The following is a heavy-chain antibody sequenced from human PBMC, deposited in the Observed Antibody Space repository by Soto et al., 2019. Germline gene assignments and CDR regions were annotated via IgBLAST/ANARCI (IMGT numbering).Heavy chain of an antibody. J-gene: IGHJ4*02. CDR3: AKDYSGGGSSTSLGHY. D-gene: IGHD2-2*01. CDR2: ISGSGGSP. CDR1: GFTFSSYA. Sequence: EVQLLESGGGLVQPGGSLRLSCAASGFTFSSYAMSWVRQAPGKGLEWVSAISGSGGSPYYADSAKGRFTISRDNSKSTLDLQMNSLRAEDTAVYYCAKDYSGGGSSTSLGHYWGQGTLVTVSS. V-gene: IGHV3-23*01.